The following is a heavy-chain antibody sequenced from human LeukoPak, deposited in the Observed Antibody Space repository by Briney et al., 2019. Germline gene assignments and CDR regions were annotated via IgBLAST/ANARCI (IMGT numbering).Heavy chain of an antibody. CDR1: GGSFSGYY. D-gene: IGHD5-18*01. Sequence: PSETLSLTCAVYGGSFSGYYWSWIRQPPGKGLEWIGEINHSGSTNYNPSLKSRVTISVDTSKIQFSLKLSSVTAADTAVYYCARAPYTAVDYWGQGTLVTVSS. CDR3: ARAPYTAVDY. CDR2: INHSGST. V-gene: IGHV4-34*01. J-gene: IGHJ4*02.